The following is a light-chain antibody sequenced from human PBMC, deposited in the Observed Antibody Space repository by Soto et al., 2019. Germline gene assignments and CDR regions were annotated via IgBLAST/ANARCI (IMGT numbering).Light chain of an antibody. V-gene: IGKV1-5*01. CDR1: QSIINW. Sequence: DTHMTQAASSLSASVGDIVTITCRASQSIINWLAWYHQKPGKAPKLLINDASSLESGVPSRFSGSGSGTEFTLTISSLQPDDFATYYCQQYNSFSGTFGQGTKVDIK. J-gene: IGKJ1*01. CDR3: QQYNSFSGT. CDR2: DAS.